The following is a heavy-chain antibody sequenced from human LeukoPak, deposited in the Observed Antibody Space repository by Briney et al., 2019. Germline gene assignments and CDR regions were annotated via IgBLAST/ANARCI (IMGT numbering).Heavy chain of an antibody. CDR1: GFTFSSYD. CDR3: AKERRSPYYYYYYMDV. J-gene: IGHJ6*03. Sequence: QPGGSLRLSCAASGFTFSSYDMHWVRQAPGKGLEWVAFIRYDGSNKYYADSVKGRFTISRDNSKNTLYLQMNSLRAEDTAVYYCAKERRSPYYYYYYMDVWGKGTTVTVSS. V-gene: IGHV3-30*02. CDR2: IRYDGSNK. D-gene: IGHD6-25*01.